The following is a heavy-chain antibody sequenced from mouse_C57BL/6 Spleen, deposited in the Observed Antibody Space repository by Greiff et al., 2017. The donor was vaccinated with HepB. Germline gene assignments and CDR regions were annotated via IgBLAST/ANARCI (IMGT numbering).Heavy chain of an antibody. CDR1: GYAFSSYW. V-gene: IGHV1-80*01. D-gene: IGHD2-3*01. CDR2: IYPGDGDT. CDR3: ARGGYYEFDY. J-gene: IGHJ2*01. Sequence: VQLQQSGAELVKPGASVKISCKASGYAFSSYWMNWVKQRPGKGLEWIGQIYPGDGDTNYNGKFKGKATRTADKSSSTAYMQLSSRTSEDSAVYFCARGGYYEFDYWGQGTTLTVSS.